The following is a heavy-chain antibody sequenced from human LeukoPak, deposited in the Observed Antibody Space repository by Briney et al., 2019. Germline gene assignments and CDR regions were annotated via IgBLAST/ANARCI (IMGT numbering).Heavy chain of an antibody. CDR2: ITYDGSNK. CDR3: ASNSGYEKGY. V-gene: IGHV3-30*03. Sequence: GESLRLSCAASGFTFRIYNMHWVRQAPGKGLEWVAVITYDGSNKYYSDSVRGRFTISRDNSKNTLYLQMNSLRAEDTAVYYCASNSGYEKGYWGQGTLATVSS. D-gene: IGHD5-12*01. J-gene: IGHJ4*02. CDR1: GFTFRIYN.